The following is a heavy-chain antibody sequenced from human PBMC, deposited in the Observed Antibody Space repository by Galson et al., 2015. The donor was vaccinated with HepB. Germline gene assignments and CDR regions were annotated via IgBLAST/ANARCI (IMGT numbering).Heavy chain of an antibody. D-gene: IGHD2-8*01. V-gene: IGHV1-2*02. J-gene: IGHJ4*02. CDR1: GYTFTGYY. CDR3: AKWGPNVIDY. CDR2: INPNTGDT. Sequence: SVKVSCKASGYTFTGYYVHWVRQAPGQGLEWMGRINPNTGDTNYAQKFQGRVTMTRDTSISTAYMELTSLRSDDTAVYYCAKWGPNVIDYWGQGTLVTVSS.